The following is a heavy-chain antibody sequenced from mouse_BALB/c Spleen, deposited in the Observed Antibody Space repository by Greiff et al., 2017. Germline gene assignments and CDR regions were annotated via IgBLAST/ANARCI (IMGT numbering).Heavy chain of an antibody. V-gene: IGHV5-17*02. Sequence: EVKLVESGGGLVQPGGSRKLSCEASGFTFSSFGMHWVRQAPEKGLEWVAYISSGSSTIYYADKVKGRFTISRDKPKNTLFLQMTSLRSEVTAMYYCARGITTPDYWGQGTTLTVSS. CDR1: GFTFSSFG. J-gene: IGHJ2*01. CDR3: ARGITTPDY. CDR2: ISSGSSTI. D-gene: IGHD2-4*01.